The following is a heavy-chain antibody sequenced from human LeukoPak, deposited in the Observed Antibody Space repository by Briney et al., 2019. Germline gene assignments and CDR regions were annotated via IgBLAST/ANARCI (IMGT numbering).Heavy chain of an antibody. D-gene: IGHD5-18*01. CDR3: ARDYSYGESYYYYYYMDV. CDR1: GYTFTGYY. Sequence: ASVKVPCKASGYTFTGYYMHWVRQAPGQGLEWMGWINPNSGGTNYAQKFQGRVTMTRDTSISTAYMELSRLRSDDTAVYYCARDYSYGESYYYYYYMDVWGKGTTVTVSS. V-gene: IGHV1-2*02. CDR2: INPNSGGT. J-gene: IGHJ6*03.